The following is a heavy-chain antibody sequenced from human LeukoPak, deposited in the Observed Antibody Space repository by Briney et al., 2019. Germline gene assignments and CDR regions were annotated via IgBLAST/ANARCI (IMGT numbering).Heavy chain of an antibody. D-gene: IGHD6-6*01. J-gene: IGHJ6*03. V-gene: IGHV1-2*06. CDR1: GYTFTSYG. CDR2: INPNSGGT. CDR3: ARGGIAARPYYYYMDV. Sequence: ASVKVSCKSSGYTFTSYGITWVRQAPGQGLEWMGRINPNSGGTNYAQKFQGRVTMTRDTSISTAYMELSRLRSDDTAVYYCARGGIAARPYYYYMDVWGKGTTVTVSS.